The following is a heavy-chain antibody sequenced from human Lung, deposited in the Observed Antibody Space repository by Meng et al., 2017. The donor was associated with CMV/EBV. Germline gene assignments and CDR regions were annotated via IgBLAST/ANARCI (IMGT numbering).Heavy chain of an antibody. V-gene: IGHV3-48*03. CDR2: ISSSGSTI. D-gene: IGHD4-11*01. CDR3: ARAWGYSNYGSVIWGPPYYYYGMDV. CDR1: GFTFSSYE. Sequence: GESLKISCAASGFTFSSYEMNWVRQAPGKGLEWVSYISSSGSTIYYADSVKGRFTISRDNAKNSLYLQMNSLRAEDTAVYYCARAWGYSNYGSVIWGPPYYYYGMDVWGQGTRVTVSS. J-gene: IGHJ6*02.